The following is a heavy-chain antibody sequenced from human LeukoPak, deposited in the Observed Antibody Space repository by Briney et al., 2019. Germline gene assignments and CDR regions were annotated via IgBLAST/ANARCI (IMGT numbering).Heavy chain of an antibody. D-gene: IGHD1-14*01. CDR1: GYTFTTYD. V-gene: IGHV1-8*01. J-gene: IGHJ4*02. Sequence: ASVTVSFTAAGYTFTTYDITWVRQAPGQGLDWMGWVNPKSGNTLYSQKFQGRVTMSRNTSISTAYMELSRLRSDDTAVYYCARGPTGYYFDYWGQGTLVTVSS. CDR2: VNPKSGNT. CDR3: ARGPTGYYFDY.